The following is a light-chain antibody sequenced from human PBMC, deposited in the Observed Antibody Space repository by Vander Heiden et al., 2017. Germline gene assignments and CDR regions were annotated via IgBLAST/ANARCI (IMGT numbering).Light chain of an antibody. CDR2: DAS. CDR1: QDISNY. CDR3: QQYDNLPLT. V-gene: IGKV1-33*01. Sequence: DIQMIQSPSSLSASVGDRVTITCQASQDISNYLNWYQQKPGKAPKLLIYDASNLETGVPSRFSGSGSGKEFTFTISSLQPEEIATYYCQQYDNLPLTFGPGTKVDIK. J-gene: IGKJ3*01.